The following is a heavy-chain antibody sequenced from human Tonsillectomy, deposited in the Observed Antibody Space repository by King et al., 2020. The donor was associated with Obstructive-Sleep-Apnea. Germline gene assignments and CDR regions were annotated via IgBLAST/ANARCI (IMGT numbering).Heavy chain of an antibody. CDR3: AKVEGWSRGVGPSDY. J-gene: IGHJ4*02. CDR1: GFMFSSYA. V-gene: IGHV3-23*04. Sequence: VQLVESGGGLVQPGGSLRLSCAASGFMFSSYAMSWVRQAPGKGLEWVSGISGSGGSTDYADSVKGRFTISRDNSKNTLYLQMSSLGVEDTALYYCAKVEGWSRGVGPSDYWGQGALVTVSS. D-gene: IGHD3-10*01. CDR2: ISGSGGST.